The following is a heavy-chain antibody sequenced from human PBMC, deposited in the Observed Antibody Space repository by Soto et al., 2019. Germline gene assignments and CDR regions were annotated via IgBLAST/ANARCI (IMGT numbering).Heavy chain of an antibody. CDR2: IDPNHGGT. J-gene: IGHJ6*02. D-gene: IGHD3-22*01. V-gene: IGHV1-2*02. Sequence: ASVKVSCKASGYTFTDQYMHWVRQAPGQGLEWMGWIDPNHGGTSTAQKFQGRVIMTRDTSISTAYMELSRLVSDDTAVYYCARSYYYDSRGFLGPPYYCMDVWGQGTT. CDR3: ARSYYYDSRGFLGPPYYCMDV. CDR1: GYTFTDQY.